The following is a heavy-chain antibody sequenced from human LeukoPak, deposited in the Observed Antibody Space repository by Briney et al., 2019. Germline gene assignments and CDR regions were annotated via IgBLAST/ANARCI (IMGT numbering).Heavy chain of an antibody. J-gene: IGHJ1*01. CDR2: IKTDGSEK. D-gene: IGHD3-22*01. CDR3: ATYSSLNRREFQF. Sequence: GGSLRLSGGGSGFTFSNYWMGWVRQAPGKGRQGVANIKTDGSEKDYVDSVKGRFTISRDNAKNSLYLQMNTLRAEDRAVYYFATYSSLNRREFQFWGQGTLLTVSS. V-gene: IGHV3-7*01. CDR1: GFTFSNYW.